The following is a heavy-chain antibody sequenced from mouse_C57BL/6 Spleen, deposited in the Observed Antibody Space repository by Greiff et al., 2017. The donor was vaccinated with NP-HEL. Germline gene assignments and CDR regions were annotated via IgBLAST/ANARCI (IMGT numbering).Heavy chain of an antibody. V-gene: IGHV1-55*01. CDR3: ARSDRSYSGDY. J-gene: IGHJ2*01. D-gene: IGHD2-12*01. CDR2: IYPGSGST. Sequence: QVQLQQPGAELVKPGASVKMSCKASGYTFTSYWMTWVKQRPGQGLEWIGDIYPGSGSTNYNEKFKSKATLTVDTSSSTAYMQLSSLTSEDSAVYYCARSDRSYSGDYWGQGTTLTVSS. CDR1: GYTFTSYW.